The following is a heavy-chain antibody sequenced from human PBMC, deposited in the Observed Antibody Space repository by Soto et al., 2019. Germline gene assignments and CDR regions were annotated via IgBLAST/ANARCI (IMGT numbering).Heavy chain of an antibody. V-gene: IGHV1-69*06. Sequence: SVKVSCKASGGTFSSYAISWVRQAPRQGLEWMGGIIPIFGTANYAQKFQGRVTITADKSTSTAYMELSSLRSEDTAVYYCARDLLTDYYDSSGPQTSAFDIWGQGTMVTASS. D-gene: IGHD3-22*01. J-gene: IGHJ3*02. CDR2: IIPIFGTA. CDR3: ARDLLTDYYDSSGPQTSAFDI. CDR1: GGTFSSYA.